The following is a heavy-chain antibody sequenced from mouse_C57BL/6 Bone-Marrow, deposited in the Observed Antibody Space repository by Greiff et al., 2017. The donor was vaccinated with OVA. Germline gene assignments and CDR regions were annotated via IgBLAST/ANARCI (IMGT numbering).Heavy chain of an antibody. CDR2: ISYSGST. CDR3: ARDSQWFAY. J-gene: IGHJ3*01. CDR1: GYSITSGYD. V-gene: IGHV3-1*01. Sequence: VQLQQSGPGMVKPSQSLSLTCTVTGYSITSGYDWHWNRHLPGNKLEWMGYISYSGSTNYNPSLKSRISITQDTSKIHFFLKLNSLTTEDTATYYSARDSQWFAYWGQGTLVTVSA.